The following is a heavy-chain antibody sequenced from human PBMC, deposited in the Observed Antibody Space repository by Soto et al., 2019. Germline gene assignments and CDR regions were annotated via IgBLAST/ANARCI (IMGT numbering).Heavy chain of an antibody. CDR1: GGSISSGGYY. CDR2: IYYSGST. Sequence: SETLSLTCTVSGGSISSGGYYWSWIRQHPGKGLEWIGYIYYSGSTYYNPSLKSRVTMSVDTSKNQFSLKVSSVTAADTAVYFCARHNWNYPFDPWGQGALVTVSS. D-gene: IGHD1-7*01. CDR3: ARHNWNYPFDP. V-gene: IGHV4-31*03. J-gene: IGHJ5*02.